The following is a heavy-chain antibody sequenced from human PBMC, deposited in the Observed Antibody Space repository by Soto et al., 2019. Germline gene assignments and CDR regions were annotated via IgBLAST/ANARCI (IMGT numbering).Heavy chain of an antibody. Sequence: PGGSLRLSCAASGFTFDDYAMHWVWQAPGKXLEWVSGISWNSGSIGYADSVKGRFTISRDNAKNSLYLQMNSLRAEDTALYYCAKDTTSWGIAAAGTSPQFDYWGQGTLVTVSS. CDR2: ISWNSGSI. CDR1: GFTFDDYA. D-gene: IGHD6-13*01. CDR3: AKDTTSWGIAAAGTSPQFDY. J-gene: IGHJ4*02. V-gene: IGHV3-9*01.